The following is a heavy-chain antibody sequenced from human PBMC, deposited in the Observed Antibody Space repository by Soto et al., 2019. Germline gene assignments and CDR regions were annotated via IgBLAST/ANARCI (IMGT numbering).Heavy chain of an antibody. CDR1: GGSISSGGYY. V-gene: IGHV4-31*03. CDR2: IYYSGST. J-gene: IGHJ4*02. CDR3: ARYCSGGSCYSSHFDY. Sequence: QVQLQESGPGLVKPSQTLSLTCTVSGGSISSGGYYWSWIRQHPGKGLEWIGYIYYSGSTYYNPSFKSRVTISVDTSKNQFSLKLSSVTAADTAVYYCARYCSGGSCYSSHFDYWGQGTLVTVSS. D-gene: IGHD2-15*01.